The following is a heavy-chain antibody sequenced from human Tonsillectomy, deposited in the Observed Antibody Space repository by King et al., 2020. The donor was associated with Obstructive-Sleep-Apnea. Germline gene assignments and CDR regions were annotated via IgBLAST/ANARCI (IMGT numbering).Heavy chain of an antibody. V-gene: IGHV3-7*01. J-gene: IGHJ2*01. CDR3: ARESYCGGDCYIYWYFDL. CDR1: GFTFSSYW. D-gene: IGHD2-21*02. Sequence: QLVQSGGGLVQPGGSLRLSCAASGFTFSSYWMSGVRQAPGKGLEWVANIKQDGSEKYYVDSVKGRFTISRDNAKNSLYLQMNSLRAEVTAVYYCARESYCGGDCYIYWYFDLWGRGTLVTVSS. CDR2: IKQDGSEK.